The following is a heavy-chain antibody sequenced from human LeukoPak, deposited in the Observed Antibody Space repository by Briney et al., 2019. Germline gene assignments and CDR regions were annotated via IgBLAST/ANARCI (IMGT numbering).Heavy chain of an antibody. D-gene: IGHD5-24*01. CDR3: ARTRRDGYNHFDY. J-gene: IGHJ4*02. V-gene: IGHV4-61*02. Sequence: SETLSLTCTVSGGSISSGSYYWSWIRQPAGKGLEWIGRIYTSGSTYYNPSLKSRVTIPVDTSKNQFSLKLSSVTAADTAVYYCARTRRDGYNHFDYWGQGTLVTVSS. CDR1: GGSISSGSYY. CDR2: IYTSGST.